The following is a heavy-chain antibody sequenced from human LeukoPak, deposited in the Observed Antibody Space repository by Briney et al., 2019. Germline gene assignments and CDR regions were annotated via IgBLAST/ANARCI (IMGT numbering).Heavy chain of an antibody. CDR3: ARSQTYSYYYDSSGYLGY. V-gene: IGHV3-48*03. CDR1: GFTFSSYE. Sequence: PGGSLRLSCAASGFTFSSYEMNWVRQAPGKGLEWGSYISSSGGVIYYADSVKGRFTISRDNAKNSLYLQMNSLRAEDTAVYYCARSQTYSYYYDSSGYLGYWGQGTLVTVSS. J-gene: IGHJ4*02. CDR2: ISSSGGVI. D-gene: IGHD3-22*01.